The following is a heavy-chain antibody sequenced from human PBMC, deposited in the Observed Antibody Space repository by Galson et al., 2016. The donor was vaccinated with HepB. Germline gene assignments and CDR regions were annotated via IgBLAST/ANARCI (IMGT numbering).Heavy chain of an antibody. CDR1: GGSFSHDS. D-gene: IGHD6-19*01. V-gene: IGHV1-69*06. J-gene: IGHJ5*02. CDR3: ARGLAVAGDWFDP. CDR2: IIPIFGTT. Sequence: SVKVSCKASGGSFSHDSFNWVRQAPGQGLEWVGGIIPIFGTTAYAQKLRGRVTITADKSASTAYMELSSLRSEDTAVYYCARGLAVAGDWFDPWGQGTLVTVSS.